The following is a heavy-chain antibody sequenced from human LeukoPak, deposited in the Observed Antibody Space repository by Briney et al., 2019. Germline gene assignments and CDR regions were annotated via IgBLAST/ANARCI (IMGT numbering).Heavy chain of an antibody. CDR1: GFTFSDYY. Sequence: GGSLRLSCAASGFTFSDYYMTWIRQAPGKGLEWVSYLSGSGASTFYADSVKGRFTISRDNAKNTFYLQMNNLSAGDTAVYYCAREKGGLVPFDYWGQGTLVTVSS. J-gene: IGHJ4*02. CDR2: LSGSGAST. CDR3: AREKGGLVPFDY. D-gene: IGHD6-19*01. V-gene: IGHV3-11*01.